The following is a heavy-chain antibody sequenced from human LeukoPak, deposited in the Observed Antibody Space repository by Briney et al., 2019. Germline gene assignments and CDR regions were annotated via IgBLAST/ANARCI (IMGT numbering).Heavy chain of an antibody. CDR2: INHSGST. J-gene: IGHJ4*02. D-gene: IGHD3-16*02. V-gene: IGHV4-34*01. Sequence: SETLSLTCAVYGGSFSGYYWSWIRQPPGKGLEWIGEINHSGSTNYNPSLKSRVTISVDTSKNQFSLKLSSVTAADTAVYYCATIYYDYVWGSYRYPNYFDYWGQGTLVTVSS. CDR3: ATIYYDYVWGSYRYPNYFDY. CDR1: GGSFSGYY.